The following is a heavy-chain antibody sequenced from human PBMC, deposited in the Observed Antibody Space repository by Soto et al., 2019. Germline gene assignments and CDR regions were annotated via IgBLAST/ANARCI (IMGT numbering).Heavy chain of an antibody. CDR1: GGTFSNYA. V-gene: IGHV1-69*12. J-gene: IGHJ6*02. CDR2: IVPIFGTT. Sequence: QVQLVQSGAEVKKPGSSVKVSCKVSGGTFSNYAIDWVRLAPGHGLEWMGGIVPIFGTTYYTQKFQGRATIIADDSTTTADLEWSGLRSEATAIYYWARVAAVAGRYNYRGLVVWGQGTAVTVSS. D-gene: IGHD6-19*01. CDR3: ARVAAVAGRYNYRGLVV.